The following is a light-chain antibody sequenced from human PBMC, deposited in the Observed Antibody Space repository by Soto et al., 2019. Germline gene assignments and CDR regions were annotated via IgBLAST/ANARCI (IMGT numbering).Light chain of an antibody. CDR1: QSVSSSY. V-gene: IGKV3-20*01. Sequence: EIVLTQSPGTLSLSPGERATLSCRASQSVSSSYLAWYQQKPGQAPRLLIYGASSRATGIPDRFSGSRSVTDFTLTISRLEPEDFAVYYCQQYGSSPPGVTFGGGTKVEIK. CDR2: GAS. J-gene: IGKJ4*01. CDR3: QQYGSSPPGVT.